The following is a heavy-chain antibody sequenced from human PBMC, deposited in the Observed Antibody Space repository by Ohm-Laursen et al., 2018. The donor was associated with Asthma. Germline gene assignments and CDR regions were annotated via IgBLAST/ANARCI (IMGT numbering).Heavy chain of an antibody. Sequence: GESLKISCKGPGYSFTSYWIGWVRQMPGKGLEWMGIIYPGDSDTRYSPSFQGQVTISADKSISTAYLQWSSLKASDTAMYYCARYMYSSSAHFDYWGQGTLVTVSS. J-gene: IGHJ4*02. D-gene: IGHD6-6*01. CDR2: IYPGDSDT. CDR3: ARYMYSSSAHFDY. CDR1: GYSFTSYW. V-gene: IGHV5-51*03.